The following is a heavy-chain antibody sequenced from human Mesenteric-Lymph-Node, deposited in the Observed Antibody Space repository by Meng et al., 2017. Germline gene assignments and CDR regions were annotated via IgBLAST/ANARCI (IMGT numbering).Heavy chain of an antibody. CDR3: ARGSRVNRFSSGWTNWFDP. CDR2: ISYDGSNK. D-gene: IGHD6-19*01. CDR1: GFTFSSYA. J-gene: IGHJ5*02. V-gene: IGHV3-30*01. Sequence: GESLKISCAASGFTFSSYAIHWVRQAPGKGLEWVAVISYDGSNKYYADSVKGRFTISRDNSKNTLYLQMNSLRAEDTAVYYCARGSRVNRFSSGWTNWFDPWGQGTLVTVSS.